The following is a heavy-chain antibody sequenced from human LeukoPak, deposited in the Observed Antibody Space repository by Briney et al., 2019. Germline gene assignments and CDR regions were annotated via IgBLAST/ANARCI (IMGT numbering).Heavy chain of an antibody. V-gene: IGHV3-7*01. CDR1: GFPFSDYW. CDR3: AREDHSKYEY. J-gene: IGHJ4*02. Sequence: PGGSLRLSCVVSGFPFSDYWMAWVRQAPGKGLEWVASIKQDGGEEFYVDSMKGRFSISRDNAKNSLYLQINSLRAEDTAVYYCAREDHSKYEYWGQGTLVTLSS. CDR2: IKQDGGEE. D-gene: IGHD4-11*01.